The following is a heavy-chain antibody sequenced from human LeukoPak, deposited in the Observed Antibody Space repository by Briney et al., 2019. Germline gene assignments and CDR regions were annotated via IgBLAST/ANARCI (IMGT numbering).Heavy chain of an antibody. Sequence: RGSLRLSCAASGFTFSSYIMNWVRQAPGKGLEWVSSISGSSSSIYYADSVKGRFTISKDNAKNSLYLQMNSLRAEDTAVYYCARDLARYCTGGRCESDDYWGQGTLVTVSS. D-gene: IGHD2-15*01. CDR1: GFTFSSYI. CDR3: ARDLARYCTGGRCESDDY. CDR2: ISGSSSSI. J-gene: IGHJ4*02. V-gene: IGHV3-21*01.